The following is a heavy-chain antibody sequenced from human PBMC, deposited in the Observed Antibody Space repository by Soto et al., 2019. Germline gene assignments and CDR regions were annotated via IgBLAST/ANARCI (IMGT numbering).Heavy chain of an antibody. J-gene: IGHJ4*02. CDR1: GYTFTSYG. D-gene: IGHD3-9*01. CDR2: ISAYNGNT. Sequence: ASVKVSCKASGYTFTSYGISWVRQAPGQGLEWMGWISAYNGNTNYAQKLQGRVTMTTDTSTSTAYMELRSLRSDDTAVYYCARQRRYFDSYYFDYWGQGTLVTVSS. V-gene: IGHV1-18*01. CDR3: ARQRRYFDSYYFDY.